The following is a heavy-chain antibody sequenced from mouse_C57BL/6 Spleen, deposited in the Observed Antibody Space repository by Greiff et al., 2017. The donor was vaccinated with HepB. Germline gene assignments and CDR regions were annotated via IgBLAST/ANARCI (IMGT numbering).Heavy chain of an antibody. Sequence: QVQLQQPGAELVKPGASVKLSCKASGYTFTSYWMHWVKQRPGQGLEWIGMIHPNSGSTNYNEKFKSKATLTVDKSSSTAYMQLSSLTSEDSAVYYYASRRPIYYDYDYAMDYWGQGTSVTVSS. CDR1: GYTFTSYW. J-gene: IGHJ4*01. V-gene: IGHV1-64*01. CDR2: IHPNSGST. CDR3: ASRRPIYYDYDYAMDY. D-gene: IGHD2-4*01.